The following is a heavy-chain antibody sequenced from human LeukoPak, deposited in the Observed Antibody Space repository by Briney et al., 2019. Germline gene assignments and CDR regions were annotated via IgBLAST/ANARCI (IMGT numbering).Heavy chain of an antibody. V-gene: IGHV4-34*01. J-gene: IGHJ4*02. CDR3: ARGLDTGAVAGDFDY. D-gene: IGHD6-19*01. Sequence: SETLSLTCAVYGGSFSGYYWSWIRQPPGKGLEWIGEINHSGSTNYNPSLKSRVTISVDTSKNQFSLKLSSVTAADTAVYYCARGLDTGAVAGDFDYWGQGTLATVSS. CDR1: GGSFSGYY. CDR2: INHSGST.